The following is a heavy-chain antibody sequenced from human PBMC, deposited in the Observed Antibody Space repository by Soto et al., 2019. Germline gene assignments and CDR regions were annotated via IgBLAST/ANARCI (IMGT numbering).Heavy chain of an antibody. CDR1: GGSISSGGYY. V-gene: IGHV4-31*03. CDR2: IYYSGNT. CDR3: AREGSGPLDY. Sequence: QVQLQESGPGLVKPSQTLSLTCTISGGSISSGGYYWSWIRQHPGKGLEWIGYIYYSGNTYYNPSLKSRVTISVDQSKNQFSLKLSSVTAADTAVYYCAREGSGPLDYWGQGSLVAVSS. J-gene: IGHJ4*02.